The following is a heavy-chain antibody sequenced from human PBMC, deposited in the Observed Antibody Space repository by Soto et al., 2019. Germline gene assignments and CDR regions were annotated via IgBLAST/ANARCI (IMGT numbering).Heavy chain of an antibody. D-gene: IGHD2-15*01. Sequence: QVQLVESGGGVVQPGRSLRLSCAASGFTFSSYAMHWVRQAPGKGLEWVAVISYDGSNKYYADSVKGRFTISRDNSKNTLYLQMNSLSAEDTAVYYCARDLTYCSGGSCYYYYGMDVWGQGTTVTVSS. CDR2: ISYDGSNK. CDR3: ARDLTYCSGGSCYYYYGMDV. CDR1: GFTFSSYA. V-gene: IGHV3-30-3*01. J-gene: IGHJ6*02.